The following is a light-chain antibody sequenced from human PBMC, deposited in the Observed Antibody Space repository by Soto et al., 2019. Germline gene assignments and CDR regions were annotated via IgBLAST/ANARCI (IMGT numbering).Light chain of an antibody. CDR2: EVS. CDR3: SSYAGSNNLV. Sequence: QSALTQPPSASGSPGQSVTISCTGTSSDVVGYNYVSWYQQHPGKAPKLMIYEVSKRPSGVPDRFSGSKSGNTASLTVSGLQAEDVADYYCSSYAGSNNLVFGGGTKLTVL. V-gene: IGLV2-8*01. CDR1: SSDVVGYNY. J-gene: IGLJ2*01.